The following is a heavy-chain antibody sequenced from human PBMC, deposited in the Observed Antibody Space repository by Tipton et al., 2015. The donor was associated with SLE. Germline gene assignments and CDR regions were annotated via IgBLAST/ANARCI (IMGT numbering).Heavy chain of an antibody. V-gene: IGHV3-74*01. CDR1: GFTFSNFW. J-gene: IGHJ4*02. CDR3: VRGIVVVPSTIPLRDY. D-gene: IGHD2-2*01. Sequence: SLRLSCVASGFTFSNFWMHWVRQAPGKGLVWVSRINGDGTTTTYADSVQGRFIISRDNAKNTLYLEMNSLRAEDTAVYYCVRGIVVVPSTIPLRDYWGQGTLVTVSS. CDR2: INGDGTTT.